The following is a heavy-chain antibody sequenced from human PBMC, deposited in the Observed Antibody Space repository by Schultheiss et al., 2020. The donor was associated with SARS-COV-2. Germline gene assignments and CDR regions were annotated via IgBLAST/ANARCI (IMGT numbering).Heavy chain of an antibody. CDR3: AREKPNNFDY. J-gene: IGHJ4*02. Sequence: GGSLRLSCAASGFTFSSYAMSWVRQAPGKGLEWVSAISGSGDNTYYADSVKGRFTISRDNAKNSLYLQMNSLRAEDTAVYYCAREKPNNFDYWGQGTLVTVSS. CDR1: GFTFSSYA. CDR2: ISGSGDNT. D-gene: IGHD2-8*01. V-gene: IGHV3-23*01.